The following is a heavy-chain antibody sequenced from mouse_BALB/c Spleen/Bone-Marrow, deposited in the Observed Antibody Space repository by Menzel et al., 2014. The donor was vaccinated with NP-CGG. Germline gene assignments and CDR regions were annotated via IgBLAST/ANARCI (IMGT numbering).Heavy chain of an antibody. CDR1: GFTFSDAW. CDR2: IRSKANNLAT. Sequence: EVHLVESGGGLVQPGGSMKLSCVASGFTFSDAWMDWVRQSPEKGLEWVAEIRSKANNLATYYAESVIGRFAISRDDSKSSVYLQMNSLRAEDTGIYYCMDGNLFAYWGQGTLVTVSA. CDR3: MDGNLFAY. V-gene: IGHV6-6*01. D-gene: IGHD2-1*01. J-gene: IGHJ3*01.